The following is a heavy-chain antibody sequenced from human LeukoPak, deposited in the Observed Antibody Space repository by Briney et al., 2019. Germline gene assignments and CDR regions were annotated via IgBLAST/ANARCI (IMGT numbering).Heavy chain of an antibody. V-gene: IGHV5-51*01. CDR1: GSSFTSYW. CDR3: ARYQRWSGDHLDY. Sequence: LGASLKISWKGSGSSFTSYWIGWVRQMPGKGLEWMGIIYPGDSDTRYSPSFQGQVTISADKSISTAYLQWSSLRASDTAMYYCARYQRWSGDHLDYWGQGTLVTVSS. CDR2: IYPGDSDT. J-gene: IGHJ4*02. D-gene: IGHD2-21*02.